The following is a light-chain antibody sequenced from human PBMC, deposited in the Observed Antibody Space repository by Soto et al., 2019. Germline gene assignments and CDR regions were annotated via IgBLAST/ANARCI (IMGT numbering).Light chain of an antibody. CDR2: DAS. CDR3: QQRSNWPIT. J-gene: IGKJ5*01. V-gene: IGKV1-5*01. Sequence: DVQMTQSPSTLSASVVDRVAITCRASQSISSWLAWYQQKPGKAPKVLIYDASILEGGVPSRFSGSGSGTEFTLTISSLEPEDFAVYYCQQRSNWPITFGQGTRLEIK. CDR1: QSISSW.